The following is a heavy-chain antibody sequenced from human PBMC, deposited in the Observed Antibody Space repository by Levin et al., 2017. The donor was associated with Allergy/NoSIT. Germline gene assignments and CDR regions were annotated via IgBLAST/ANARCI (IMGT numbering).Heavy chain of an antibody. J-gene: IGHJ5*02. CDR3: ARALQDSSDLGLGWFDP. V-gene: IGHV3-30*04. D-gene: IGHD3-16*01. CDR2: ISYDGSNK. CDR1: GFTFSSYA. Sequence: GGSLRLSCAATGFTFSSYAMHWVRQAPGKGLEWVAVISYDGSNKYYADSVKGRFTISRDNSKNTLYLQMNSLRAEDTAVYYCARALQDSSDLGLGWFDPWGQGTLVTVSS.